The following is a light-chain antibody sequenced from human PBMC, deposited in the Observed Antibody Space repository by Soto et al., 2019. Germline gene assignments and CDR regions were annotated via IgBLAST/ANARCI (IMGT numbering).Light chain of an antibody. Sequence: QSLLTQPPSASGTPGQRVTISCSGSSSNIGSNTVNWYQQLPGTAPKLLIYGNNQRPSGVPDRFSGSKSGTSASLAISGLHSEDEADYYCAAWDDSLNAYVFGTGTKVTVL. CDR3: AAWDDSLNAYV. J-gene: IGLJ1*01. CDR2: GNN. V-gene: IGLV1-44*01. CDR1: SSNIGSNT.